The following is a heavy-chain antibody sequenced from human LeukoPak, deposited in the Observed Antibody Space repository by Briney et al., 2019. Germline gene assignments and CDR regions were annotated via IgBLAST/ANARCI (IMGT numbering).Heavy chain of an antibody. D-gene: IGHD2-15*01. CDR2: IRYDVSNK. V-gene: IGHV3-30*02. J-gene: IGHJ4*02. Sequence: GGTLRLSCAASGFTFSSYGMHWVRQAPGKGLEWVAFIRYDVSNKYYADSVKGRFTISRDNSKNTLYLQMNSLRVEDTSVYCSGGPCSGPLNWGQGTLVTVSS. CDR1: GFTFSSYG. CDR3: GGPCSGPLN.